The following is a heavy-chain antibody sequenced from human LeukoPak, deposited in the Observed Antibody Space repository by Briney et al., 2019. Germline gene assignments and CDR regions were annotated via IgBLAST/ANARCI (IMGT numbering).Heavy chain of an antibody. D-gene: IGHD3-10*01. CDR2: ISSSSTYI. J-gene: IGHJ4*02. CDR3: ARADNYHGSGSDDY. Sequence: PGGSLRLSCAASGFTVSSNYMSWVRQAPGKGLEWVSSISSSSTYIYYADSLEGRFTISRDNAKNSLYLQMNSLRDEDTAAYYCARADNYHGSGSDDYWGQGTLVTVSS. V-gene: IGHV3-21*01. CDR1: GFTVSSNY.